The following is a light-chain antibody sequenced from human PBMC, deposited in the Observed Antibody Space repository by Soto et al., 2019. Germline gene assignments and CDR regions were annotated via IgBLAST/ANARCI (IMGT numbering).Light chain of an antibody. V-gene: IGKV3D-20*02. J-gene: IGKJ3*01. CDR1: QSVSSSY. CDR2: DAS. Sequence: EIVLTQSPGTLSLSPWERATLSCRASQSVSSSYLAWYQQKPGQAPRLLIYDASNRATGIPARFSGSGSVTDFTLTISSLEPEDFAVYYCQQRSNWATFGPGTKVDIK. CDR3: QQRSNWAT.